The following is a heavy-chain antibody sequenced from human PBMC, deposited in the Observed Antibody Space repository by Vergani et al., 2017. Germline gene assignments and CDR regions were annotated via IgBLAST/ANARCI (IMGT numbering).Heavy chain of an antibody. CDR1: GFTFTSSA. CDR2: IVVGSGNT. V-gene: IGHV1-58*02. J-gene: IGHJ5*02. CDR3: ARQEKGFGDNWFDP. D-gene: IGHD3-10*01. Sequence: QMQLVQSGPEVKKPGTSVKVSCKASGFTFTSSAMQWVRQARGQRLEWIGWIVVGSGNTNYAQKFQERVTITRDMSTSTAYMELSSLRSDDTAVYYCARQEKGFGDNWFDPWGQGTLVTVSS.